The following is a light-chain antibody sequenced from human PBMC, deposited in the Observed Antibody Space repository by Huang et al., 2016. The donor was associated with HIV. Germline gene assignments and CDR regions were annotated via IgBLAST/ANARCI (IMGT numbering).Light chain of an antibody. J-gene: IGKJ4*01. Sequence: EIMMTQSPPTLSVSPGGRATLSCRASQNVRNNLAWYQQKTGQAPRLLIYDTSTRASGIPARFTGSGSGTEFTLTISGLQSEDFAIYYCQQYDNWPPGLTFGGGTKVEI. CDR1: QNVRNN. CDR3: QQYDNWPPGLT. CDR2: DTS. V-gene: IGKV3D-15*01.